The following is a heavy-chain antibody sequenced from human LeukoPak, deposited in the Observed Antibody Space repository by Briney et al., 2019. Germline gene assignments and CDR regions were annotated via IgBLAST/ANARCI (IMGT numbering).Heavy chain of an antibody. CDR3: AKDLVTLTRGPD. Sequence: GGSLRLSCAVSRFAFSNYAMNWVRQAPGKGLEWVSTISGGGGTTYYADSVKGRFTISRDNSKNTLYLQMNSLRVEDTAVYYCAKDLVTLTRGPDWGQGTLVTVSS. CDR2: ISGGGGTT. D-gene: IGHD4-17*01. CDR1: RFAFSNYA. J-gene: IGHJ4*02. V-gene: IGHV3-23*01.